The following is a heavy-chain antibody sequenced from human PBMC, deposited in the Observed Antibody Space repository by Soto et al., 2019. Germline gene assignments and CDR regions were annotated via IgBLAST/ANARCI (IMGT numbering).Heavy chain of an antibody. D-gene: IGHD3-9*01. V-gene: IGHV4-30-4*01. CDR2: IYYSGST. CDR1: GGSISSGNYY. CDR3: ARQLPAYYDVLTGSRAGWFDP. J-gene: IGHJ5*02. Sequence: QVQLQESGPGLVKPSQTLSLTCTVSGGSISSGNYYWSWIRQPPGKGLEWIGYIYYSGSTYYNASLKIRVTISVDTSKNQFSLKLTSVTAADTAVYHCARQLPAYYDVLTGSRAGWFDPWGQGILVTVSS.